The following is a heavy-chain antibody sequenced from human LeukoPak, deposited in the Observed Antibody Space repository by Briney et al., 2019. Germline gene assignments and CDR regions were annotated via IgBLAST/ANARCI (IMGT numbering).Heavy chain of an antibody. Sequence: GGSLRLSCAASGFTFDDYAMHWVRQAPGKGLEWVSGISWNSGSIGYADSVKGRFTISRDNAKNSLYLQMNSLRAEDTALYYCAKDGEGYSYGYFDYWGQGTLVTVSS. V-gene: IGHV3-9*01. CDR3: AKDGEGYSYGYFDY. D-gene: IGHD5-18*01. J-gene: IGHJ4*02. CDR2: ISWNSGSI. CDR1: GFTFDDYA.